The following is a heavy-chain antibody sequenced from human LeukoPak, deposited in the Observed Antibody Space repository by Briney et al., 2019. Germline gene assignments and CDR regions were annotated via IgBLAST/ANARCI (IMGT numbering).Heavy chain of an antibody. J-gene: IGHJ4*02. Sequence: ASVKVSCKASGYTFTSYGISWVRQAPGQGLEWMGWISAYNGNTNYAQKLQGRVTMTTDTSTSTAYMELRSLRSDDTAVYYCARAASSIQWAAAGTGFGYWGQGTLVTVSS. CDR1: GYTFTSYG. V-gene: IGHV1-18*01. CDR3: ARAASSIQWAAAGTGFGY. D-gene: IGHD6-13*01. CDR2: ISAYNGNT.